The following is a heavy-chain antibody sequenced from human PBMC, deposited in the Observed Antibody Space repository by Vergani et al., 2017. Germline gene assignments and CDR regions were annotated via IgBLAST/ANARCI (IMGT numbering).Heavy chain of an antibody. J-gene: IGHJ3*02. Sequence: QLQLQESGSGLVKPSQTLSLTCAVSGGSISSGGYSWSWIRQPPGKGLEWIGYIYHSGSTYYNPSLKSRVTISVDRSKNQFSLKLSSVTAADTAVYYCARRSNDFWSGNAFDIWGQGTMVTVSS. CDR2: IYHSGST. V-gene: IGHV4-30-2*01. CDR3: ARRSNDFWSGNAFDI. D-gene: IGHD3-3*01. CDR1: GGSISSGGYS.